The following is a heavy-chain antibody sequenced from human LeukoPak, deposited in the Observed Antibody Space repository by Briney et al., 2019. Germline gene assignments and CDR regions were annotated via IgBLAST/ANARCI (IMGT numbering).Heavy chain of an antibody. CDR3: ASVVYCGGDCYSGRYYFDY. CDR1: GYTFSSYY. Sequence: GASVKVFCKASGYTFSSYYLHWVRQAPGQGLEWMGMINPSGDSTSYAQKFQGRLTMTRDTPTSTVSMELSSLRSEDTAVYYCASVVYCGGDCYSGRYYFDYWGQGTLVTVSS. D-gene: IGHD2-21*02. CDR2: INPSGDST. J-gene: IGHJ4*02. V-gene: IGHV1-46*01.